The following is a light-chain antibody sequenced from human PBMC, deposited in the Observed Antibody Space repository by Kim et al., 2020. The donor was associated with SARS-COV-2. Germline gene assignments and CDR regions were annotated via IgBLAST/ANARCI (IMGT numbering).Light chain of an antibody. J-gene: IGKJ4*01. CDR2: DAS. CDR3: QQYSDHPLT. CDR1: QSLGNW. V-gene: IGKV1-5*01. Sequence: DIHLTQSPSTLSASVGDRVTITCRASQSLGNWLAWYQQKPGKTPNLLIYDASSLESVVPSIFSGSGSATEFTLTISSLQPDDFATYYCQQYSDHPLTFGGGTKVDIK.